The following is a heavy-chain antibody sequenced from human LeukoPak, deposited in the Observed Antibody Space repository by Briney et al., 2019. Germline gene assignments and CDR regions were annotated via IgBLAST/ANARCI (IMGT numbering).Heavy chain of an antibody. CDR3: ARSEAAAGTGLNY. D-gene: IGHD6-13*01. Sequence: KPSETLSRTCAVSGYSISSGYYWGWIRQPQGKGLEGIGSIYHTGSTYYNPSLKSRVTISVDTYKSQFSLKRSSVTAADTAVYYCARSEAAAGTGLNYWGQGTLVTVSS. CDR1: GYSISSGYY. CDR2: IYHTGST. J-gene: IGHJ4*02. V-gene: IGHV4-38-2*01.